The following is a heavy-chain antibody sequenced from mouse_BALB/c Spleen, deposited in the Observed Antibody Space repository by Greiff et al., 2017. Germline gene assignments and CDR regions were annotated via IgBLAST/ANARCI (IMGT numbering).Heavy chain of an antibody. J-gene: IGHJ2*01. V-gene: IGHV14-3*02. D-gene: IGHD1-1*01. Sequence: VQLQQSGAELVKPGASVKLSCTASGFYIKDTYMHWVKQRPEQGLEWIGRIDPANGNTKYDPTFQGKATITADTSSNTAYLQLSSLTSEDTAVYYCASYGSSYDECDYWGQGTTLTVSS. CDR1: GFYIKDTY. CDR3: ASYGSSYDECDY. CDR2: IDPANGNT.